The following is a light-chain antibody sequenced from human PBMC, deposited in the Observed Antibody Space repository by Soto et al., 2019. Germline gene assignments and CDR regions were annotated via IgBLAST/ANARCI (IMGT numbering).Light chain of an antibody. CDR1: SSDVGSYNL. J-gene: IGLJ1*01. CDR2: EVS. Sequence: QSALTQPASVSGSPGQSITISCTGTSSDVGSYNLVSWYQQHLGKAPKLMIYEVSKRPSGVSNRFSGSKSGNTASLTIPGLQAEDEADYYCCSYAGSSTYVFGTGTKVTVL. CDR3: CSYAGSSTYV. V-gene: IGLV2-23*02.